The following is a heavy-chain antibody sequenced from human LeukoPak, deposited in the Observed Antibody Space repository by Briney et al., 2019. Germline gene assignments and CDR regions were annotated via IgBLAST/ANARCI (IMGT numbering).Heavy chain of an antibody. J-gene: IGHJ4*02. CDR1: GGSISSGGYY. CDR3: ARGVDLWFGEFYYFDY. CDR2: IYYSGST. D-gene: IGHD3-10*01. Sequence: SQTLSLTCTVSGGSISSGGYYWSWIRQHPGKGLEWIGYIYYSGSTYYNPSLKRRVTISVDTSKNQFSLKLSSVTAADTAVYYCARGVDLWFGEFYYFDYWGQGTLVTVSS. V-gene: IGHV4-31*03.